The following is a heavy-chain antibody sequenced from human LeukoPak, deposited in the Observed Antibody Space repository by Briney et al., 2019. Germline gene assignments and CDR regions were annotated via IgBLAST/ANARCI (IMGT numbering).Heavy chain of an antibody. J-gene: IGHJ3*02. D-gene: IGHD3-22*01. Sequence: SVNVSCKASGGTFSSYAISWVRQAPGQGLEWMGRIIPILGIANYAQKFQGRATITADKSTSTAYMELSSLRSEDTAVYYCARGHSRYYYDSSGPSSDTFDIWGQGTMVTVSS. CDR2: IIPILGIA. V-gene: IGHV1-69*04. CDR1: GGTFSSYA. CDR3: ARGHSRYYYDSSGPSSDTFDI.